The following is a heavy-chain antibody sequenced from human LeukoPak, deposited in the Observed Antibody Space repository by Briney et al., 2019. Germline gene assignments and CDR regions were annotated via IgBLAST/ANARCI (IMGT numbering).Heavy chain of an antibody. CDR2: IKQDGSEK. V-gene: IGHV3-7*04. Sequence: GGSLRLSCAASGFTFSSYWMNWVRQAPGKALEWVANIKQDGSEKYYVDSVKGRFTISRDNAKNSLYLQMNSLRAEDAAVYYCARVLPYFDWLDYWGQGTLVTVSS. CDR1: GFTFSSYW. J-gene: IGHJ4*02. D-gene: IGHD3-9*01. CDR3: ARVLPYFDWLDY.